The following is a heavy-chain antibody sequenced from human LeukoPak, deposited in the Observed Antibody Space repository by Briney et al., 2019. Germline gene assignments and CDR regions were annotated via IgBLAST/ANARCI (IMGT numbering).Heavy chain of an antibody. J-gene: IGHJ6*02. CDR3: ARSSSSYPWYYGMDV. V-gene: IGHV3-74*01. CDR1: GFIFSSYW. CDR2: INSDGSST. D-gene: IGHD6-19*01. Sequence: GGSLRLSCAASGFIFSSYWMHWVRQAPGKGLVWVSRINSDGSSTSYADSVKGRFTISRDNAKNTLYLQMNSLRAEDTAVYYCARSSSSYPWYYGMDVWGQGTTVTVSS.